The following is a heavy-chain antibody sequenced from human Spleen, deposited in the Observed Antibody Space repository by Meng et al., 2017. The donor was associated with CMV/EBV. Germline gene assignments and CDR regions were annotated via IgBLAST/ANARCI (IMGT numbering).Heavy chain of an antibody. J-gene: IGHJ4*02. CDR1: GFTFSSYW. CDR2: INSDGSST. Sequence: GGSLRLSCAASGFTFSSYWMYWVRQAPGKGLVWVSRINSDGSSTSYADSVKGRFTISRDNAKNTLYLQMNSLRAEDTAVYYCARENWYPAPDYWGQGTLVTVSS. V-gene: IGHV3-74*01. CDR3: ARENWYPAPDY. D-gene: IGHD1-1*01.